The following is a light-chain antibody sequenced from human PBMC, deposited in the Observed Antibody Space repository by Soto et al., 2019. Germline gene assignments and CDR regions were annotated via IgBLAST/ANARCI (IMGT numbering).Light chain of an antibody. Sequence: EILLTQSPGTLSLSPGERATLSCRANQSVSSSYLAWYQQKPGQAPRLLIYRASNRATGSPDRFSGSGSGTDFTLTISRLEPEDFAVYYCQQYGNSPPWTFGQGTKVEIK. CDR3: QQYGNSPPWT. J-gene: IGKJ1*01. CDR1: QSVSSSY. V-gene: IGKV3-20*01. CDR2: RAS.